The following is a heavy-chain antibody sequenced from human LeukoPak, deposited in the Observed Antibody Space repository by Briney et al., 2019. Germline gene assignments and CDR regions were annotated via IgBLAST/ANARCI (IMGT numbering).Heavy chain of an antibody. CDR1: GGSISSNNYY. CDR2: IYTSGSTSGST. V-gene: IGHV4-61*02. J-gene: IGHJ4*02. Sequence: PSETLSLTCTVSGGSISSNNYYWNWIRQPAGKGLEWIGRIYTSGSTSGSTNYNPSLKSRVTISVDTFKNQFSLKLSSVTAADTAVYYCASLKFYYDSSGLGDVHYFDYWGQGTLVTVSS. D-gene: IGHD3-22*01. CDR3: ASLKFYYDSSGLGDVHYFDY.